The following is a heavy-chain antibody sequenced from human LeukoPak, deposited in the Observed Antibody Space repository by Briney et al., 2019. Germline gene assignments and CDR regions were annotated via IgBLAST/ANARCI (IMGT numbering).Heavy chain of an antibody. Sequence: GSLRLSCAASGFTFSDYYMNWIRQALGKGLEWVPYISRGGSTTYYADSVKGRFTISRDNAKNSLYLQMNSLRAEDTAVYYCVRGVSISSSWYNDIWGQGTMVTVSS. D-gene: IGHD6-13*01. CDR2: ISRGGSTT. J-gene: IGHJ3*02. CDR1: GFTFSDYY. V-gene: IGHV3-11*01. CDR3: VRGVSISSSWYNDI.